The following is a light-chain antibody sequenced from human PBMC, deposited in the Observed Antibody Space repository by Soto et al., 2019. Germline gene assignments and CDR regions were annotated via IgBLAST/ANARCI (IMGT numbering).Light chain of an antibody. CDR2: GST. J-gene: IGKJ2*01. Sequence: DIQMTQSPASLSASVGDRVTITCRASQRISNNLNWYQQKPGKAPKLLIYGSTNLQSGVPSRFSGSGSGTEFTLTISGLQPEDIATYYCQQSFSIPYTFGHGTKQGIK. CDR3: QQSFSIPYT. V-gene: IGKV1-39*01. CDR1: QRISNN.